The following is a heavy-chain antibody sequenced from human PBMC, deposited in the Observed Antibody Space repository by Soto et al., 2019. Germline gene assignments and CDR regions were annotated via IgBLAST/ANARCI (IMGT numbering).Heavy chain of an antibody. J-gene: IGHJ5*02. D-gene: IGHD6-19*01. CDR3: ARGGGWYVGENWFDP. CDR2: IYYSGST. Sequence: QLQLQESGPGLVKPSETLSLTCTVSGGSISSSSYYWGWIRQPPGKGLEWIGSIYYSGSTYYNPSLKSRVTISVDTSKNQFSLKLSSVTAADTAVYYCARGGGWYVGENWFDPWGQGTLVTVSS. V-gene: IGHV4-39*01. CDR1: GGSISSSSYY.